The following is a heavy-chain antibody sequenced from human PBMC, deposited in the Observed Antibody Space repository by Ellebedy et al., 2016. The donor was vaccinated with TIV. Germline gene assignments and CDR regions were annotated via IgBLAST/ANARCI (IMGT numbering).Heavy chain of an antibody. CDR1: GFTFSSYS. CDR3: ARDQSLVGAASPDY. CDR2: ISTSSNTL. Sequence: GESLKISCAASGFTFSSYSMNWVRQAPGKGLEWVSYISTSSNTLYYADSMKGRFTISRDNAKNSLYLQMNSLRAEDTAVYYCARDQSLVGAASPDYWGQGTLVTVSS. J-gene: IGHJ4*02. V-gene: IGHV3-48*04. D-gene: IGHD1-26*01.